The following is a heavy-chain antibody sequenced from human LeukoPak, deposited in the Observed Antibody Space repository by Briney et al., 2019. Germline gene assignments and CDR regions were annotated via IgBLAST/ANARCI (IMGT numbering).Heavy chain of an antibody. V-gene: IGHV4-59*01. Sequence: SETLSLTCTVSGGSISSYYWSWIRQPPGKGLEWIGYIYYSGSTNYNPSLKSRVTISVDTSKNQFSLKLSSVTAADTAVYYCARTIYYYYYLDVWGKGTTVTVSS. CDR2: IYYSGST. J-gene: IGHJ6*03. CDR1: GGSISSYY. CDR3: ARTIYYYYYLDV.